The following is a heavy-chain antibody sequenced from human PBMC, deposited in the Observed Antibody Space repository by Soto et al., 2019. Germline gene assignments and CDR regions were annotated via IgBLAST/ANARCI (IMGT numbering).Heavy chain of an antibody. V-gene: IGHV6-1*01. CDR2: TYYRSKWYN. CDR1: GDSVSSNSAA. D-gene: IGHD2-2*02. J-gene: IGHJ6*02. Sequence: SQTLSLTCAISGDSVSSNSAAWNWIRQSPSRGLEWLGRTYYRSKWYNDYAVSVKSRITINPDTSKNQFSLQLNSVTPEDTAVYYCALXNCSSTSCYTAYYGMDVWGQGTTVTVSS. CDR3: ALXNCSSTSCYTAYYGMDV.